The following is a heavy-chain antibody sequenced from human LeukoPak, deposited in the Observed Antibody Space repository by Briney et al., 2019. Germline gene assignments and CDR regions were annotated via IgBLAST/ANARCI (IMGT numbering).Heavy chain of an antibody. CDR1: GDYINNGGHY. CDR3: ARSEDSGSYFSFDY. Sequence: PSETLSLTCSVSGDYINNGGHYWSWIRQPPGKTLEYIGYISHRGSTYYNPSLKSRLTITVDGSRNQFSLKLRSVTAADTAVYYCARSEDSGSYFSFDYWGQGTLVAVSS. V-gene: IGHV4-30-2*01. CDR2: ISHRGST. J-gene: IGHJ4*02. D-gene: IGHD1-26*01.